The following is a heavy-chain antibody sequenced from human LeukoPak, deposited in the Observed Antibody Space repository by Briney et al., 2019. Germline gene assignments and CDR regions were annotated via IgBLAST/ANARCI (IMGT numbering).Heavy chain of an antibody. CDR1: GFTFSSYA. D-gene: IGHD3-10*01. J-gene: IGHJ4*02. Sequence: GGSLRLSCSASGFTFSSYAMHWVRQAPGKGLEYVSAISSNGGSTYYADSVKGRFTISRDNSKNTLYLQMSSLRAEDTAVYYCVKARPWFGELQFFDYRGQGTLVTVSS. CDR2: ISSNGGST. CDR3: VKARPWFGELQFFDY. V-gene: IGHV3-64D*06.